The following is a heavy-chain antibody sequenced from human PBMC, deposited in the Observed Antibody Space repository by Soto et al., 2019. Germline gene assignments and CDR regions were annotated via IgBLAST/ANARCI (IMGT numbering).Heavy chain of an antibody. Sequence: QVQLVESGGGVVQPGRSLRLSCAASGFTFSSYAMHWVRQAPGKGLEWVAVISYDGSNKYYADSVKGRFTISRDNSKNTLYLQMNSLRAEDTAVYYCARAIAVAGFAVRHTDYYFDYWGQGTLVTVSS. V-gene: IGHV3-30-3*01. J-gene: IGHJ4*02. D-gene: IGHD6-19*01. CDR2: ISYDGSNK. CDR1: GFTFSSYA. CDR3: ARAIAVAGFAVRHTDYYFDY.